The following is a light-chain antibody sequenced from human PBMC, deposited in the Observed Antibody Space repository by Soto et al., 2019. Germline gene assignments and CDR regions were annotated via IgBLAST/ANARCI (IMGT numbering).Light chain of an antibody. Sequence: QSPLTQPRSVSGSPGQSVTVSCIGTSSDVGDYNSVSWYQQHPGKAPKLMIYDVSKRPSGVPDRFSGSKSGNTASLTISGLQAEDEADYHCCSYVGGYSYVFGIGTKVTVL. CDR3: CSYVGGYSYV. J-gene: IGLJ1*01. CDR2: DVS. CDR1: SSDVGDYNS. V-gene: IGLV2-11*01.